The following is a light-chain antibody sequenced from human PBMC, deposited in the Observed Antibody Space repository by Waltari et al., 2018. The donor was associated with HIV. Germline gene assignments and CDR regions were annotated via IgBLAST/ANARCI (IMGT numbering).Light chain of an antibody. CDR2: EVN. V-gene: IGLV2-8*01. J-gene: IGLJ2*01. Sequence: QSAVTQPPSASGSPGQSVTISCTGPNTAVGGYKYVSWYQQHPGRAPKLLIYEVNERPSGVPDRFSGSKSGNTASLTVSGLRAEDEADYFCSSYAGSNNFVIFGGGTKLTVL. CDR1: NTAVGGYKY. CDR3: SSYAGSNNFVI.